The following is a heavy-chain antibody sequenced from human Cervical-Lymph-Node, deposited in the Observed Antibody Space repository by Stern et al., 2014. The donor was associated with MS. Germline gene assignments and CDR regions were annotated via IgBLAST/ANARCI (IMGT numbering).Heavy chain of an antibody. D-gene: IGHD3-10*01. CDR1: EHTFA. V-gene: IGHV1-3*04. Sequence: QVQLVQSGAEVKKPGASVKVSCKASEHTFAVHWVRQAPGQRLEWMGRIITGNGDTNYSQKFQGRVTITRDTFASTAYMELRSLRSEDTAVYYCTSLSGPLDSWGQGTLVTVSS. J-gene: IGHJ5*01. CDR3: TSLSGPLDS. CDR2: IITGNGDT.